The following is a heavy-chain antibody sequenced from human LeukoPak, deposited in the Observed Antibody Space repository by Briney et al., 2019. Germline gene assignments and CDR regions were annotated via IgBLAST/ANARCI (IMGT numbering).Heavy chain of an antibody. J-gene: IGHJ4*02. CDR1: GFTFSSYS. CDR2: ISSSSSYI. V-gene: IGHV3-21*01. D-gene: IGHD3-22*01. Sequence: PGGSLRLSCAASGFTFSSYSMNWVRQAPGKGLEWVSSISSSSSYIYYADSVKGRFTISRDNAKNSLYLQMNSLRAEDTAVYYCARHQYYYDSSGPRGFDYWGQGTLVTVSS. CDR3: ARHQYYYDSSGPRGFDY.